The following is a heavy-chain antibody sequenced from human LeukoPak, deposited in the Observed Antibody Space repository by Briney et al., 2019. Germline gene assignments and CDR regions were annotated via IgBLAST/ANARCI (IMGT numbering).Heavy chain of an antibody. V-gene: IGHV3-49*03. Sequence: PGGSLRLSRTASGFTFGDYAMSWFRQAPGKGLEWVGFIRSKAYGGTTEYAASVKGRFTISRDDSKSIAYLQMNSLKTEDTAVYYCARSYYYDSSGYRHDAFDIWGQGTTVTVSS. D-gene: IGHD3-22*01. J-gene: IGHJ3*02. CDR1: GFTFGDYA. CDR2: IRSKAYGGTT. CDR3: ARSYYYDSSGYRHDAFDI.